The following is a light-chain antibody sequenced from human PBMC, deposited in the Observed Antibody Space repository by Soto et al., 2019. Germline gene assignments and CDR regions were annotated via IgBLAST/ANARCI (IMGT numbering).Light chain of an antibody. CDR3: QQNNDWPRT. CDR1: QSVSSSY. Sequence: EIVLTQSPGTLSLSPGERATLSCRASQSVSSSYLAWYQQKPGQAPRLLIYGASSRATGIPDRFSGSGSGTDFTLTISSLGPENFAVYYCQQNNDWPRTFGQGTKVDIK. CDR2: GAS. V-gene: IGKV3-20*01. J-gene: IGKJ1*01.